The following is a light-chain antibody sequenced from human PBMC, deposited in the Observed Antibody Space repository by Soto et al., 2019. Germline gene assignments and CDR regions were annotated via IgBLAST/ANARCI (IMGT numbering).Light chain of an antibody. CDR2: DIS. V-gene: IGKV3D-15*01. J-gene: IGKJ4*01. CDR1: QSVSSN. CDR3: QQYNDWPLT. Sequence: EIVMTQSPATLSVSPGERATLSCRASQSVSSNLAWYQQKPGQAPSLLIYDISARATGIPTRLSGSGSGTELTLTISSLQSEDFAVYYCQQYNDWPLTFGGGTKVEIK.